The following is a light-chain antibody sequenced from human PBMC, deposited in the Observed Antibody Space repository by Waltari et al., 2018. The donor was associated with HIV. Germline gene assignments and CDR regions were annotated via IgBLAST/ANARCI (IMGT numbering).Light chain of an antibody. V-gene: IGLV1-44*01. CDR3: AAWDDNVNGP. CDR2: NNN. CDR1: RSRIGSNS. J-gene: IGLJ2*01. Sequence: QSLLIQPPSASGTAGQRVTISCSGRRSRIGSNSVTWYQQLPGAAPTLLIYNNNQRPSGVPDRFSGSKSGTSASLAISGLQSEDEGDYYCAAWDDNVNGPFGGGTKLTVL.